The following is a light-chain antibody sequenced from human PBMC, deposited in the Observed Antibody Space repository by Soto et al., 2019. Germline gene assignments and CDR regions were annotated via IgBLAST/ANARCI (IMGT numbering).Light chain of an antibody. CDR3: QQRSNWPPIT. Sequence: EIVLTQSPATPSLSPGERATLSCRASQSVSSYLAWYQQKPGQAPRLLIYDASIRATGVPARFSGSGSGTDFTLTISTLEPEDFALYYCQQRSNWPPITFGQGTRLEIK. CDR2: DAS. J-gene: IGKJ5*01. V-gene: IGKV3-11*01. CDR1: QSVSSY.